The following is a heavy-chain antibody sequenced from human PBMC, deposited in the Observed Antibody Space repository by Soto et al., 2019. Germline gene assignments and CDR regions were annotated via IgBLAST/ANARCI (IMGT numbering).Heavy chain of an antibody. J-gene: IGHJ6*03. D-gene: IGHD3-9*01. CDR2: IGTAGDT. CDR3: ARAGIFYYYMDV. Sequence: GGSLRLSCAASGFTFSSYDMHWVRQATGKGLEWVSAIGTAGDTYYPGSVKGRFTISRENAKNSLYLQMNSLRAGDTAVYYCARAGIFYYYMDVWGKGTTVTVSS. CDR1: GFTFSSYD. V-gene: IGHV3-13*01.